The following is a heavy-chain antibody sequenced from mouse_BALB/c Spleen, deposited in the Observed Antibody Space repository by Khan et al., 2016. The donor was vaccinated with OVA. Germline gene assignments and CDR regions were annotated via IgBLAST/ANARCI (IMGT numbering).Heavy chain of an antibody. CDR3: ARFHVAY. V-gene: IGHV9-3-1*01. Sequence: QIQLVQSGPELKKPGETVKISCKASGYTFTDYVMNWVKQAPGKGLRWMGWINTYTGEPTYADDFKGRFAFSLETSASTAYLQINNPKNEDTATYVCARFHVAYWGQGTTLTVSS. CDR1: GYTFTDYV. CDR2: INTYTGEP. J-gene: IGHJ2*01.